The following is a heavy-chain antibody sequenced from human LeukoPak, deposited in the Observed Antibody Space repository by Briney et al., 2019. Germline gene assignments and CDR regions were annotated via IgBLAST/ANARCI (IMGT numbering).Heavy chain of an antibody. J-gene: IGHJ6*02. Sequence: SETLSLTCAVYGGSFSGYYWSWIRQPPGKGLEWIGEINHSGSTNYNPSLKSRVTISVDTSKNQFSLKLSSVTAADTAVYYCARDSGCSGGSCYLGGYYYYGMDVWGQGTTVTVSS. CDR3: ARDSGCSGGSCYLGGYYYYGMDV. CDR2: INHSGST. D-gene: IGHD2-15*01. CDR1: GGSFSGYY. V-gene: IGHV4-34*01.